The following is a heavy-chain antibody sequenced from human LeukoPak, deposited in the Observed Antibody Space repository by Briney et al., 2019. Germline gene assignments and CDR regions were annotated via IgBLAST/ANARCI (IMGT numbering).Heavy chain of an antibody. Sequence: GGSLRLSCAASGFTFSSYAMTGVRQAPGKGLERVSAFMGSGGSTYYADSVKGRFTISRDNSKNTLYLQMNSLRAEDTAVYYCAKETYYYGSGTHAFDIWGQGTMVTVSS. CDR3: AKETYYYGSGTHAFDI. CDR2: FMGSGGST. V-gene: IGHV3-23*01. J-gene: IGHJ3*02. CDR1: GFTFSSYA. D-gene: IGHD3-10*01.